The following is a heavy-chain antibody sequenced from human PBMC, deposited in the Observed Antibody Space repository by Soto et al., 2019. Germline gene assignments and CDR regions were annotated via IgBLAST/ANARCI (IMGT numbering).Heavy chain of an antibody. CDR3: AKGGIWFGELGDY. CDR2: MSYDGSDE. D-gene: IGHD3-10*01. Sequence: QVQLVESGGGVVQPGRSLRLSCAASGFTFSDYGMHWVRQAPGKGLEWVAVMSYDGSDEYYADSVKGRFSISRDNSKNTLYLQMSSLRPEDTARYYYAKGGIWFGELGDYWGQGALVTVSS. CDR1: GFTFSDYG. J-gene: IGHJ4*02. V-gene: IGHV3-30*18.